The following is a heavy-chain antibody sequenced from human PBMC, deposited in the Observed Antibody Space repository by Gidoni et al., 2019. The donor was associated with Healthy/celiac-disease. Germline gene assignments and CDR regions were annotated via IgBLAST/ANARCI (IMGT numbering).Heavy chain of an antibody. D-gene: IGHD3-10*01. CDR2: IIPIFGTA. V-gene: IGHV1-69*06. J-gene: IGHJ6*02. Sequence: QVQLVQSGAEVKKPGSSVKVSCKASGGTFSSYAISWVRQAPGQGLEWMGGIIPIFGTANYAQKFQGRVTITADKSTSTAYMELSSLRSEDTAVYYCSGSYYYGSGSYYLELGYYGMDVWGQGTTVTVSS. CDR1: GGTFSSYA. CDR3: SGSYYYGSGSYYLELGYYGMDV.